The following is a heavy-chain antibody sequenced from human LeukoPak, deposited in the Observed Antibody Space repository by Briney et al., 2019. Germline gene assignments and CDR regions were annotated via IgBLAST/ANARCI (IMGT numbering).Heavy chain of an antibody. CDR3: ASFRAKSYDSSGSVRHYFDY. Sequence: SETLSLTCTVSGGSISSSSYYWGWIRQPPGKEPEWIGSIYYSGSTYYNLSLKSRVTISVDTSKNQFSLKLSSVTAADTAVYYCASFRAKSYDSSGSVRHYFDYWGQGTLVTVSS. CDR2: IYYSGST. D-gene: IGHD3-22*01. CDR1: GGSISSSSYY. J-gene: IGHJ4*02. V-gene: IGHV4-39*07.